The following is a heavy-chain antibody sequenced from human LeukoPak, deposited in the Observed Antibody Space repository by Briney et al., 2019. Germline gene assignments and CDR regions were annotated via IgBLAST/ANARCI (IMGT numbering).Heavy chain of an antibody. CDR2: INHSGST. V-gene: IGHV4-34*01. CDR3: ARGPMLVYYYYYMDV. J-gene: IGHJ6*03. D-gene: IGHD6-6*01. CDR1: GGSFSGYY. Sequence: PSETLSLTCAVYGGSFSGYYWSWIRQPPGKGLEWIGEINHSGSTNYNPSLKSRVTISVDTSKNQFSLKLSSVTAADTAVYYCARGPMLVYYYYYMDVWGKGTTVTVS.